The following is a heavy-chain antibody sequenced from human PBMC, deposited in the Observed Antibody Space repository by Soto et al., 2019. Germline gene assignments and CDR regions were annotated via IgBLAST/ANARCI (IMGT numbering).Heavy chain of an antibody. CDR3: ARWVDSSGWYAPRD. J-gene: IGHJ4*02. V-gene: IGHV1-69*13. CDR1: GDTFSSYA. D-gene: IGHD6-19*01. CDR2: IIPIFGTA. Sequence: SVKVSCRCSGDTFSSYASRLVRQAPGQGLEWMGGIIPIFGTANYAQKFQGRVTITADESTSTAYMELRSLRSEDTAVYYCARWVDSSGWYAPRDWGQGTLVTVSS.